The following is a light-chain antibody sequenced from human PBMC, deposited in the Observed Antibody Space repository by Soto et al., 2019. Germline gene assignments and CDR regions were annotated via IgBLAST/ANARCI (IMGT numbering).Light chain of an antibody. J-gene: IGKJ1*01. CDR1: QSVSSN. Sequence: EIVMTQSPATLSVSPGERATLSCRASQSVSSNLAWYQQKPGQAPRLLIYGASTRATGIPARFSGSGSGTEFTLTISSLQSEDFATYYCLQHNSYPPWTFGQGTKVDI. CDR3: LQHNSYPPWT. CDR2: GAS. V-gene: IGKV3-15*01.